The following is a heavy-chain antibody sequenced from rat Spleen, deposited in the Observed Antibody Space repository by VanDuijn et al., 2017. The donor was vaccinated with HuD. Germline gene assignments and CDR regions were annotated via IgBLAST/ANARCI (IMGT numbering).Heavy chain of an antibody. D-gene: IGHD1-11*01. CDR1: GFSFSDHY. CDR2: ISYEGNTA. V-gene: IGHV5-22*01. CDR3: ARHEDYGGYSRDYFGY. Sequence: EVQLVESGGGLVQPGRSLKLSCAASGFSFSDHYMAWVRQAPTKGLEWVASISYEGNTAFYGDSMKGRFTISRDNAKSTLYLQISSLRSEDTATYYCARHEDYGGYSRDYFGYWGQGVMVTVSS. J-gene: IGHJ2*01.